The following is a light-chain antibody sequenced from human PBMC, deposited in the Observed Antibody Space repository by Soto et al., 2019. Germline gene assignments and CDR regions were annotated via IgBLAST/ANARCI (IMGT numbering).Light chain of an antibody. CDR2: DAS. CDR1: QSVSNY. J-gene: IGKJ5*01. V-gene: IGKV3-11*01. Sequence: EIVLTQSPVTLSLSPGERATLSCRASQSVSNYLGWYQQKPGQAPRLLIYDASNRATGIPARFSGSGSGTDFTLTISSLETEDFAVYYCQHRGTFDQGTRLEIK. CDR3: QHRGT.